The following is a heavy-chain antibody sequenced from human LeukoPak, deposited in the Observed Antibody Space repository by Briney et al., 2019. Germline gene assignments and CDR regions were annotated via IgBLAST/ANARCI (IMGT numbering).Heavy chain of an antibody. D-gene: IGHD3-10*01. Sequence: SETLSLTCTVSGGSTSSYYWSWIRQPAGKGLEWIGRIYTSGSTNYNPSLKSRVTMSVDTSKNQFSLKLSSVTAADTAVYYCARESHGSGSYYWFDPWGQGTLVTVSS. V-gene: IGHV4-4*07. CDR3: ARESHGSGSYYWFDP. J-gene: IGHJ5*02. CDR2: IYTSGST. CDR1: GGSTSSYY.